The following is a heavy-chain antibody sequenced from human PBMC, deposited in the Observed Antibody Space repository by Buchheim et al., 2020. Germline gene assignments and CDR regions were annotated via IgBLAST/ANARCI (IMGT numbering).Heavy chain of an antibody. CDR1: GFTFSTYD. J-gene: IGHJ4*02. Sequence: EVQLLESGGGLVQPGGSLRLSCAASGFTFSTYDMGWVRQPPGKGLESVSLIRSGGATTYYTDSVKGRFTISRDNSKNTLYLQMDTLRVEDTAIYYCARRAQAQGVVDYWGQGTL. CDR3: ARRAQAQGVVDY. D-gene: IGHD3-10*01. V-gene: IGHV3-23*01. CDR2: IRSGGATT.